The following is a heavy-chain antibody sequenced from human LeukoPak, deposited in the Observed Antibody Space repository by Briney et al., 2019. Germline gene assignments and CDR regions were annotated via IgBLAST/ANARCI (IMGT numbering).Heavy chain of an antibody. CDR2: IYYSGST. D-gene: IGHD3-10*01. J-gene: IGHJ6*03. Sequence: PSETLSLTCTVSGGSISSSSYYWAWIRQPPGKGLEWIGSIYYSGSTYYNPSLKSRVTISVDTSKNQFSLKLSSVTAADTAVYYCAGPRAGYYGAYYMDVWGKGTMVTVSS. CDR1: GGSISSSSYY. CDR3: AGPRAGYYGAYYMDV. V-gene: IGHV4-39*01.